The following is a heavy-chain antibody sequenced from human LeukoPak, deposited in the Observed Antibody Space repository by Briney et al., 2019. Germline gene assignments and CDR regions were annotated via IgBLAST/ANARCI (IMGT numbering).Heavy chain of an antibody. D-gene: IGHD3-22*01. CDR1: RFTFSGYW. CDR3: ARALYYDSSGYYYYDY. CDR2: ISSSPSPI. V-gene: IGHV3-48*04. J-gene: IGHJ4*02. Sequence: PGGSLRLSCAASRFTFSGYWMSWVRQAPGKGLEWVSYISSSPSPIYYADSVKGRFTISRDNAKNSLYLQMNSLRAEDTAVYYCARALYYDSSGYYYYDYWGQGTLVTVSS.